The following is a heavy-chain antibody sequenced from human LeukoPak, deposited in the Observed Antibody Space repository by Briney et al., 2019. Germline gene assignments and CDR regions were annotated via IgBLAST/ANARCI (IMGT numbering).Heavy chain of an antibody. D-gene: IGHD5-24*01. CDR1: GYTFLDYG. CDR2: VGPYNGRT. J-gene: IGHJ4*02. Sequence: ASVKVSCKTSGYTFLDYGISWLRQAPGQGLEWMGWVGPYNGRTQHSQKLQGRITLTTDTLTNTAFMELTSLSPDDTAIYYCTRDFSAKMATITDIWGQGTLVAVSS. V-gene: IGHV1-18*01. CDR3: TRDFSAKMATITDI.